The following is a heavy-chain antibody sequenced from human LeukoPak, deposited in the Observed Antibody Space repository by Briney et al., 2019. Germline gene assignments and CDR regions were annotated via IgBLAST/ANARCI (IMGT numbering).Heavy chain of an antibody. CDR3: ARDSWAIGSSSGNNWFDP. D-gene: IGHD6-6*01. V-gene: IGHV1-69*13. Sequence: SVKVSCKASGGTFSSYAISWVRQAPGQGLEWMGGIIPIFGTANYAQKFQGRVTITADESTSTAYMELSSLRSEDTAVYYCARDSWAIGSSSGNNWFDPWGQGTLVTVSS. CDR1: GGTFSSYA. J-gene: IGHJ5*02. CDR2: IIPIFGTA.